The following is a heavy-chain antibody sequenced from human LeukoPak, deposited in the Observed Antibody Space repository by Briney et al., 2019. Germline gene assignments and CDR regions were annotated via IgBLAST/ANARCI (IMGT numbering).Heavy chain of an antibody. V-gene: IGHV4-59*01. CDR1: GGSISSYY. CDR3: ASVTGGPYDFWSGYYRDPTGYFDY. D-gene: IGHD3-3*01. Sequence: SETLSLTCTVSGGSISSYYWSWIRQPPGKGLEWIGYIYYSGSTNYNPSLKSRVTISVDTSKNQFSLKLSSVTAADTAVYYCASVTGGPYDFWSGYYRDPTGYFDYWGQGTLVTVSS. CDR2: IYYSGST. J-gene: IGHJ4*02.